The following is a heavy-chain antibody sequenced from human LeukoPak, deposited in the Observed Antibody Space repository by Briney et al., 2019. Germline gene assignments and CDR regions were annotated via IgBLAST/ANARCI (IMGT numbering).Heavy chain of an antibody. CDR3: ALTILGVVTVMDV. Sequence: SVKVSCNASGSTLSSYAISWVRQAPGQGLEWMGGIIPIFGTANYAQKFQGRVTITADESTSTAYMELSSLRSEDTAVYYCALTILGVVTVMDVWGKGTTVTVSS. CDR1: GSTLSSYA. CDR2: IIPIFGTA. D-gene: IGHD3-3*01. J-gene: IGHJ6*03. V-gene: IGHV1-69*01.